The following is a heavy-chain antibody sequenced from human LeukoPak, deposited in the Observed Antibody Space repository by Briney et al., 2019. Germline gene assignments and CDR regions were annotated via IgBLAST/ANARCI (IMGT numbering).Heavy chain of an antibody. J-gene: IGHJ6*02. CDR1: GCTFIGYS. Sequence: GWSLLLICSASGCTFIGYSLNWLRQPPAKGREGVFGISNNGGRTYYADSVQGRFTISRDNSKNTLYLQMSSVRAEDTAVYYCAPGYSRSSYGMDVWGQGTTVTVSS. D-gene: IGHD6-13*01. V-gene: IGHV3-23*01. CDR2: ISNNGGRT. CDR3: APGYSRSSYGMDV.